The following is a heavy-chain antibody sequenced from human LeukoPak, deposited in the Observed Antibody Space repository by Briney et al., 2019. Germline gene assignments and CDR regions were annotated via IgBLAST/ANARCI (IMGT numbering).Heavy chain of an antibody. CDR3: AKGPLRGTAAAIGY. CDR2: ISYDGRNI. J-gene: IGHJ4*02. D-gene: IGHD2-2*01. V-gene: IGHV3-30*18. Sequence: PGGSLRLSCEASGFTFNNYGMHWVRQAPGKGLEWVAVISYDGRNIHYPDSVKGRFTISRDISTDTLWLQMDSLRTEDTAVYYCAKGPLRGTAAAIGYWGQGTLVTVSS. CDR1: GFTFNNYG.